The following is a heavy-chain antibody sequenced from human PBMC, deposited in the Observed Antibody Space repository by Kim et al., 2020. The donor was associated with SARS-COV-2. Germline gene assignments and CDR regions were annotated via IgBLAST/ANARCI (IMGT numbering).Heavy chain of an antibody. D-gene: IGHD6-13*01. CDR3: ARGYSGSWFLDY. J-gene: IGHJ4*02. V-gene: IGHV3-13*01. Sequence: YYPGSVKGRFTSSKENAKNSLDLQMNSLGAGDTAVYYCARGYSGSWFLDYWGQGTLVTVSS.